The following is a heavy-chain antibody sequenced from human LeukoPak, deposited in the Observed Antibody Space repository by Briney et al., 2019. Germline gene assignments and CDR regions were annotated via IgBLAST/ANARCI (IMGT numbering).Heavy chain of an antibody. Sequence: PGGSLRLSCAASGFTFSSYAMSWVRQAPGKGLEWVSAISGGGPGTYCADSVKGRFTISRDNSKNTLYLQMNSLRAEDTAVYYCAKKKTGTTKAFDCWGQGTLVTVSS. D-gene: IGHD4-11*01. J-gene: IGHJ4*02. CDR3: AKKKTGTTKAFDC. CDR2: ISGGGPGT. V-gene: IGHV3-23*01. CDR1: GFTFSSYA.